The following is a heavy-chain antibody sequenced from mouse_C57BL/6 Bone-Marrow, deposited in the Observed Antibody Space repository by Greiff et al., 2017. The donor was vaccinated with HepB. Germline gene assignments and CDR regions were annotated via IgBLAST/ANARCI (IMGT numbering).Heavy chain of an antibody. CDR1: GFSLTSYG. D-gene: IGHD1-1*01. CDR2: IWSGGST. Sequence: QVQLKESGPGLVQPSQSLSITCTVSGFSLTSYGVHWVRQSPGKGLEWLGVIWSGGSTDYNATFMSRLSITKDNSKCQVFFKMNSLQADDTAIYYGAYACTTVVHWYFDVWGTGTTVTVSS. CDR3: AYACTTVVHWYFDV. J-gene: IGHJ1*03. V-gene: IGHV2-5*01.